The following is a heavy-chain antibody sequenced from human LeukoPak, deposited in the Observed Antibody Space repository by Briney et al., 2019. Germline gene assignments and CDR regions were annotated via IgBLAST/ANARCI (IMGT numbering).Heavy chain of an antibody. CDR1: GFTFSSYA. Sequence: GGSLRLSCAASGFTFSSYAMSWVRQAPGKGLEWVSAISGSGGSTYYADSVKGRFTISRDNSKNTLYLQMNSLRAEDTAVYYCAKVSFYDILTGYSSGYFDYWGQGTLVTVSS. J-gene: IGHJ4*02. CDR3: AKVSFYDILTGYSSGYFDY. D-gene: IGHD3-9*01. V-gene: IGHV3-23*01. CDR2: ISGSGGST.